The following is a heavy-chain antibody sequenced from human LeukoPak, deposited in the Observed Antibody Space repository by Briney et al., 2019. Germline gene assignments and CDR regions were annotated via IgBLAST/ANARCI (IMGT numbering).Heavy chain of an antibody. CDR1: GYSFTSYW. D-gene: IGHD1-26*01. V-gene: IGHV5-51*01. CDR3: ATPLYSGSYYPFDY. J-gene: IGHJ4*02. CDR2: IYPGDSDT. Sequence: PGASLKISCQGSGYSFTSYWIGWVRQLPGKGLEWMGIIYPGDSDTRYSPSFQGQVTISADKSISTAYLQWSSLKASDTAMYYCATPLYSGSYYPFDYWGQGTLVTVSS.